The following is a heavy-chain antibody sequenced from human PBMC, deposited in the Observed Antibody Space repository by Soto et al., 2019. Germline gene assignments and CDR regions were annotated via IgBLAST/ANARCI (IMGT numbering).Heavy chain of an antibody. CDR2: INAGNGNT. CDR1: GYTFTSYA. J-gene: IGHJ6*02. Sequence: ASVKVSCKASGYTFTSYAMHWVRQAPGQRLEWMGWINAGNGNTKYSQKFQGRVTITRDTSASTAYMELSSLRSEDTAVYYCARAGDDYGDYYYYGMDVWGQGTTVTVS. D-gene: IGHD4-17*01. V-gene: IGHV1-3*01. CDR3: ARAGDDYGDYYYYGMDV.